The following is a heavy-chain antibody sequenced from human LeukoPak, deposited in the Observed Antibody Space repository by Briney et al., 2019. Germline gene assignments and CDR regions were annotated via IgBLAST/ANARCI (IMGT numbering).Heavy chain of an antibody. Sequence: SETLSLTCTVSGGSISSGGYYWSWIRQHPGKGLEWIGYIYYSSSTYYNPSLKSRVTISVDTSKNKFSLKLSSVTAADTAVYYCARSRIVVVYMDVWGKGTTVTVSS. D-gene: IGHD3-22*01. CDR3: ARSRIVVVYMDV. CDR1: GGSISSGGYY. V-gene: IGHV4-31*03. CDR2: IYYSSST. J-gene: IGHJ6*03.